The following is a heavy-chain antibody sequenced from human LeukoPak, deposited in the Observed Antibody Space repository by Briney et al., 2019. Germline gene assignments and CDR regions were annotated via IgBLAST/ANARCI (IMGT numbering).Heavy chain of an antibody. CDR3: ARARYDSSGYHPATGYYYYMDV. CDR2: ISSSGTTI. CDR1: GFTFSDYY. D-gene: IGHD3-22*01. Sequence: GGSLRLSCAASGFTFSDYYMSWIRQAPGKGLEWVSYISSSGTTIYYADSMRGRFTLSRDNAKNSLYLQMNSLRAEDTAVYYCARARYDSSGYHPATGYYYYMDVWGKGTTVTVSS. V-gene: IGHV3-11*04. J-gene: IGHJ6*03.